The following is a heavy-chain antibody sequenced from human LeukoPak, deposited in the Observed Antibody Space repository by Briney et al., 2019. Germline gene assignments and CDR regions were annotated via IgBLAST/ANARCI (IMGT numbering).Heavy chain of an antibody. CDR1: GFTFSNYA. CDR3: AKDPGFVELAHFGH. J-gene: IGHJ4*02. Sequence: GGSLRLSCAASGFTFSNYAMNWVRQAPGKGLEWDSGISGSGGTTYYADSVKGRFTISRDNSKNTVYLQMISLRAEDTAVYYCAKDPGFVELAHFGHWGQGTLVIVSS. D-gene: IGHD1-7*01. CDR2: ISGSGGTT. V-gene: IGHV3-23*01.